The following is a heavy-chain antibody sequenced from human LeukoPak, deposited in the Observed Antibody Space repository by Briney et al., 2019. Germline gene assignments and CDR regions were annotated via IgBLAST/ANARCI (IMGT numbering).Heavy chain of an antibody. CDR1: GYTFTVYY. V-gene: IGHV1-2*02. J-gene: IGHJ4*02. D-gene: IGHD3-3*01. CDR3: FFRGRVDY. Sequence: ASLRVSSKASGYTFTVYYMHWVRHAPGQGLEWMGWINPNSGGTNYAQKFQGRVTMTRDTTISTAYMELSRLRSDDTAVYYCFFRGRVDYWGQGTLVTVSS. CDR2: INPNSGGT.